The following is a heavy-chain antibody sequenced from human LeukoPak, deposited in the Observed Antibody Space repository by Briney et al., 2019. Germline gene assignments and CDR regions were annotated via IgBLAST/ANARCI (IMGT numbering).Heavy chain of an antibody. Sequence: SETLSLTCAVYGGSFSGYYWSWIRQPPGKGLEWIGEINHSGSTNYNPSLKSRVTISVDTSKNQFSLKLSSVTAADTAVYYCARTLMRGGWNDSWGQGTLVTVSS. CDR1: GGSFSGYY. D-gene: IGHD3-16*01. CDR3: ARTLMRGGWNDS. J-gene: IGHJ4*02. V-gene: IGHV4-34*01. CDR2: INHSGST.